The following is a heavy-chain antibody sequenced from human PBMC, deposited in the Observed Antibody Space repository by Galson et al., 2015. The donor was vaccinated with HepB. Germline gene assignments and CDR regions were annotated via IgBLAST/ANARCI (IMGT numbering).Heavy chain of an antibody. CDR2: ISSSSSYI. V-gene: IGHV3-21*01. D-gene: IGHD2-2*01. Sequence: SLRLSCAASGFNLSTYSMNWVRQAPGKGLEWVSSISSSSSYIYYADSVKGRFTISRDNAKNSLYLQMNSLRAEDTAVYSCARVREYQLLGKVYYYYGMDVWGQGTTVTVSS. CDR3: ARVREYQLLGKVYYYYGMDV. CDR1: GFNLSTYS. J-gene: IGHJ6*02.